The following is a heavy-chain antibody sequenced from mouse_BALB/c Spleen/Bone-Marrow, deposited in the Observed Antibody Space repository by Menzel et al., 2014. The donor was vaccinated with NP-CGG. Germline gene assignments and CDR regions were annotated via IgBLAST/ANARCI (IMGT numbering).Heavy chain of an antibody. CDR1: GFNIKDTY. CDR2: IDPANGNT. D-gene: IGHD1-2*01. Sequence: VQLQQSGAELVKPGASVKLSCTAPGFNIKDTYMHWVKQRPEQGLEWIGRIDPANGNTKYDPKFQGKATITADTSSNTAYLQLSSLTSEDTAVYYCARGGTTATWYFDVWGEGTTVTVSS. J-gene: IGHJ1*01. CDR3: ARGGTTATWYFDV. V-gene: IGHV14-3*02.